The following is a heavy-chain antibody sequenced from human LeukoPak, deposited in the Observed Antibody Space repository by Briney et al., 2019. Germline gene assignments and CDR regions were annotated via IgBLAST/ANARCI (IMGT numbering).Heavy chain of an antibody. D-gene: IGHD3-22*01. J-gene: IGHJ4*02. Sequence: SETLSLTCGVYGGSFSAYYWSWIRQPPGKGLEWIGEINHSGSTNYNPSLKSRVTISVDTSKNQFSLKLSSVTAADTAVYYCARDRDYYDSSRGRKIDYWGQGTLVTVSS. CDR2: INHSGST. V-gene: IGHV4-34*01. CDR3: ARDRDYYDSSRGRKIDY. CDR1: GGSFSAYY.